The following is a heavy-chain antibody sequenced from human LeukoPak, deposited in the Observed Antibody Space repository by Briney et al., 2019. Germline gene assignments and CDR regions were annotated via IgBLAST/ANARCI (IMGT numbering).Heavy chain of an antibody. Sequence: SETLSLTCAVYGGSFSGYYWSWIRQPPGKGLGWIGEINHSGSTNSNPTLKSRVTISVDTSKNQFSLKLSSVTAADTAVYYCARARRYYYDSSPNWLDPWGQGTLVTVSS. V-gene: IGHV4-34*01. CDR3: ARARRYYYDSSPNWLDP. J-gene: IGHJ5*02. CDR2: INHSGST. D-gene: IGHD3-22*01. CDR1: GGSFSGYY.